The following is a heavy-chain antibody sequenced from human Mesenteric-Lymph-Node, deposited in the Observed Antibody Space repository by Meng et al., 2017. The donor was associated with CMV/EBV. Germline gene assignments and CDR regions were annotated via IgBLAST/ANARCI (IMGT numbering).Heavy chain of an antibody. Sequence: GESLKISCAASGFTFTTYAMSWVRQAPGKGLEWVSVIAGSGGGTYYADSVKGRFTISRDNSKNTLYVQMNSLRAEDTALYYCAKEGDDSSGLYFHSWGQGTLVTV. CDR3: AKEGDDSSGLYFHS. CDR1: GFTFTTYA. J-gene: IGHJ4*02. V-gene: IGHV3-23*01. D-gene: IGHD3-22*01. CDR2: IAGSGGGT.